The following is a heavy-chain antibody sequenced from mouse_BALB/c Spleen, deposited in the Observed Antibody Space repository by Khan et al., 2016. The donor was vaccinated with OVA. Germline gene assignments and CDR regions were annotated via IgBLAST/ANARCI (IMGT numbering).Heavy chain of an antibody. Sequence: AQLQQSGAELAKPGASVKMSCKVSGYPFINYWILWVKQRPGQGLEWIGYINPSNGYPEYKQNFKDKATLTAEKSSSTASMQQSRLTSEDSAVYYGARRGLRWDFDYWGQGTTLTVSS. CDR3: ARRGLRWDFDY. CDR2: INPSNGYP. J-gene: IGHJ2*01. V-gene: IGHV1-7*01. D-gene: IGHD1-1*01. CDR1: GYPFINYW.